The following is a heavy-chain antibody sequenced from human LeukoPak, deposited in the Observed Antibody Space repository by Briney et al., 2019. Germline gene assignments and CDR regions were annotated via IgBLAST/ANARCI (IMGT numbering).Heavy chain of an antibody. Sequence: SVKVSCKASGGTFSSYAISWVRQAPGQGLEWMGRIIPIFGIANYAQKFQGRVTITADKSTSTAYMELSSLRSEDTAVYYCVREGIASVRFDYWGQGTLVTVFS. CDR1: GGTFSSYA. D-gene: IGHD6-13*01. J-gene: IGHJ4*02. V-gene: IGHV1-69*04. CDR2: IIPIFGIA. CDR3: VREGIASVRFDY.